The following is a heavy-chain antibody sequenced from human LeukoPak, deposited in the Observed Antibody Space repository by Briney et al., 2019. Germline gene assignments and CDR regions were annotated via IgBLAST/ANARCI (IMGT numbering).Heavy chain of an antibody. J-gene: IGHJ4*02. CDR1: GGTFSSYA. CDR3: ARDSGGPPYFDY. Sequence: ASVKVSCKASGGTFSSYAISWVRQAPGQGLEWMGGIIPIFGTANYAQKFQGRVTITTDESTSTAYMELSSLRSEDAAVYYCARDSGGPPYFDYWGQGTLVTVSS. D-gene: IGHD1-26*01. V-gene: IGHV1-69*05. CDR2: IIPIFGTA.